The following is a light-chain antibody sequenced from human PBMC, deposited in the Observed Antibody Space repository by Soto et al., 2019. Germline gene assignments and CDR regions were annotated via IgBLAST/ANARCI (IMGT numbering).Light chain of an antibody. Sequence: VMTQSPATLSVSPGERVTLSCRASQSVGSSLAWYRQKPGQAPGLLVYGASTRATGIPARFSGSGSGTEFTLTISSLQSEDFAVYYCLQYDKWPPWTFGQGTKVEIK. J-gene: IGKJ1*01. CDR2: GAS. V-gene: IGKV3-15*01. CDR1: QSVGSS. CDR3: LQYDKWPPWT.